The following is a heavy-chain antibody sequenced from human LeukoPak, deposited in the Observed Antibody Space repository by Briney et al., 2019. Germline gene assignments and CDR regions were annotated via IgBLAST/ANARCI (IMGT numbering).Heavy chain of an antibody. Sequence: GGSLRLSCGASGFTFCTYWMQWVRHAPGKGLVGVSGINSEGGTTTYADSVKGRFTISRDNAKNSLFLQMNSLRAEDTAVYYCARVLRYCSGGNCYSGGLGYMDVWGKGTTVTISS. J-gene: IGHJ6*03. CDR2: INSEGGTT. CDR1: GFTFCTYW. D-gene: IGHD2-15*01. CDR3: ARVLRYCSGGNCYSGGLGYMDV. V-gene: IGHV3-74*01.